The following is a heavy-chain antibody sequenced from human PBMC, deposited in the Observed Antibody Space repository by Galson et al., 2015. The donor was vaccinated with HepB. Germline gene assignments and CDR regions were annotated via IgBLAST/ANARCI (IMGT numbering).Heavy chain of an antibody. Sequence: SVKVSCKASGYTFTGYYMHWVRQAPGQGLEWMGWINPNSGGTNYAQRFQGRVTMTRDTSISTAYMELSSLRSEDTAVYYCASPSRIAAAGHFDYWGQGTLVTVSS. CDR1: GYTFTGYY. D-gene: IGHD6-13*01. J-gene: IGHJ4*02. CDR3: ASPSRIAAAGHFDY. CDR2: INPNSGGT. V-gene: IGHV1-2*02.